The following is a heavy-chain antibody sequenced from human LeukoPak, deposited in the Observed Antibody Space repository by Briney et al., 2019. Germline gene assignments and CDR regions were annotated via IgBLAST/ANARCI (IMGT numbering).Heavy chain of an antibody. Sequence: SETLSLTCSVSDDSMISYHWSWIRQPAGKGLEWIGRIYTSGSTDYNPSLMSRVTMSVDTAKNQFSLKLNSVTAPDTAVYYCARLNYHDSFADYWGQGTLVTVSS. CDR1: DDSMISYH. D-gene: IGHD3-10*01. J-gene: IGHJ4*02. CDR2: IYTSGST. V-gene: IGHV4-4*07. CDR3: ARLNYHDSFADY.